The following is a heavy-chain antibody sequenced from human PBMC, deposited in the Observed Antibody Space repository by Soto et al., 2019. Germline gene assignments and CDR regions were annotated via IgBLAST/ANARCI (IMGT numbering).Heavy chain of an antibody. CDR3: ARVDSDYDILTGYPPVXFDP. Sequence: GESLKISCKGSGYSFTSYWIGWVRQMPGKGLEWMGIIYPGDSDTRYSPSFQGQVTISADKSISTAYLQWSSLKASDTAMYYCARVDSDYDILTGYPPVXFDPWAQGTLVTVSS. CDR2: IYPGDSDT. V-gene: IGHV5-51*01. D-gene: IGHD3-9*01. CDR1: GYSFTSYW. J-gene: IGHJ5*02.